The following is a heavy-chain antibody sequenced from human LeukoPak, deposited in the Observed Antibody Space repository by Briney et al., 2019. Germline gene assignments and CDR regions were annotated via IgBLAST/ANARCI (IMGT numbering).Heavy chain of an antibody. CDR1: GGYVSSYY. Sequence: SETLSLTCTVSGGYVSSYYWSWIRQPPGKGLEWIGYIYYSGSTNYNPSLKSRVTISVDTSKNQFSLKLSSVTAADTAVYYCARGIRTYDSSGYYYLDAFDIWGQGTMVTVSS. V-gene: IGHV4-59*02. CDR2: IYYSGST. CDR3: ARGIRTYDSSGYYYLDAFDI. J-gene: IGHJ3*02. D-gene: IGHD3-22*01.